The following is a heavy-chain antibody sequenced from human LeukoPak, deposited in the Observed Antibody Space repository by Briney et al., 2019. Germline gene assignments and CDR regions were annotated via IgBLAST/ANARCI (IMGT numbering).Heavy chain of an antibody. Sequence: ASVKVSCKASGYTFTSYYMHWVRQAPGQGLEWMGIINPSGGSTSYVQKFQGRVTMTRDTSTSTVYMELSSLRSEDTAVYYCARGYCSSTSCYPFDYWGQGTLVTVSS. V-gene: IGHV1-46*01. CDR1: GYTFTSYY. D-gene: IGHD2-2*01. J-gene: IGHJ4*02. CDR2: INPSGGST. CDR3: ARGYCSSTSCYPFDY.